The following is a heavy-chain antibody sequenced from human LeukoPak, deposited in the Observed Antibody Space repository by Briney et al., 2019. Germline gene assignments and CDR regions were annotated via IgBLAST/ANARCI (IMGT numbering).Heavy chain of an antibody. CDR3: ARRGDSSSWYRAIDY. V-gene: IGHV1-2*04. CDR2: INPNSGGT. J-gene: IGHJ4*02. D-gene: IGHD6-13*01. CDR1: VYTFTGYY. Sequence: ASVKVSCKASVYTFTGYYMHWVRQAPGQGLEWMGWINPNSGGTNYAQKFQGWVTMTRDTSISTAYMELSRLRSDDTAVYYCARRGDSSSWYRAIDYWGQGTLVTVSS.